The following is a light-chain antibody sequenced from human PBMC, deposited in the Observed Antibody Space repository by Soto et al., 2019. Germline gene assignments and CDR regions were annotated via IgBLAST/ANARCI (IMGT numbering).Light chain of an antibody. Sequence: DIQMTQSPSSLSASVGDRVTITCQASQDISNYLNWYQQKPGKAPKLLIYDASNVETGVPSRFSGSGSGTDFTFTISSLQPEDIATYYCQQYDYLPRTFGQGTKVEIK. V-gene: IGKV1-33*01. J-gene: IGKJ1*01. CDR2: DAS. CDR1: QDISNY. CDR3: QQYDYLPRT.